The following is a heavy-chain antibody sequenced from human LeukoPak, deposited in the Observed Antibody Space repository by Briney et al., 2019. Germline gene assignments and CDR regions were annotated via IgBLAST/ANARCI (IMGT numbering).Heavy chain of an antibody. CDR1: GYTFTSYD. CDR2: MNPNSGNT. D-gene: IGHD6-13*01. J-gene: IGHJ6*02. V-gene: IGHV1-8*01. Sequence: ASVKVSCKASGYTFTSYDINWVRQAPGQGLEWMGWMNPNSGNTGYAQKFQGRVTMTRNTSISTAYMELSSLRSEDTAVYYCASSSDSSSWYYYYYYGMDVWGQGTTVTVSS. CDR3: ASSSDSSSWYYYYYYGMDV.